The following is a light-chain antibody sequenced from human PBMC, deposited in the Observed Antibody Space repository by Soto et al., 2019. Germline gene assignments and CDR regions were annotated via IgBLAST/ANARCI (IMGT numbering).Light chain of an antibody. CDR1: QSVSSN. CDR2: GAS. Sequence: EIVMTQSPATLSVSPGERATLSCRASQSVSSNLAWYQQKPGQAPRLLICGASARATGIPARFSGSGSGTEFTLTISSLQSEDFAVYYCQQYNNWPPWTFGQGTKVDIK. V-gene: IGKV3-15*01. CDR3: QQYNNWPPWT. J-gene: IGKJ1*01.